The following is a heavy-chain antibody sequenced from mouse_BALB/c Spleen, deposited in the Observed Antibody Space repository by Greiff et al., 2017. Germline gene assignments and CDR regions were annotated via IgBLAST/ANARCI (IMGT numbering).Heavy chain of an antibody. CDR3: ARGGGTRMDY. CDR1: GYAFSSSW. CDR2: IYPGDGDT. J-gene: IGHJ4*01. D-gene: IGHD4-1*01. Sequence: QVQLQQSGPELVKPGASVKISCKPSGYAFSSSWMNWVKQRPGQGLEWIGRIYPGDGDTNYNGKFKGKATLTADKSSSTAYMQLSSLTSVDSAVYFCARGGGTRMDYWGQGTSVTVSS. V-gene: IGHV1-82*01.